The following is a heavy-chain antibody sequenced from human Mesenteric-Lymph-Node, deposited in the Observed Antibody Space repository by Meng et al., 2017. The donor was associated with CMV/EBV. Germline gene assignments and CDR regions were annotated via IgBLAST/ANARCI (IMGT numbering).Heavy chain of an antibody. CDR1: GFTFDDYT. D-gene: IGHD3-3*01. CDR3: AKEGNVLRFLEWPPRSYGMDV. CDR2: ISWDGGST. Sequence: GGSLRLSCAASGFTFDDYTMHWVRQAPGKGLEWVSLISWDGGSTYYADSVKGRFTISRDNSKNSLYLQMNSLRTEDTALYYCAKEGNVLRFLEWPPRSYGMDVWGQGTTVTVSS. V-gene: IGHV3-43*01. J-gene: IGHJ6*02.